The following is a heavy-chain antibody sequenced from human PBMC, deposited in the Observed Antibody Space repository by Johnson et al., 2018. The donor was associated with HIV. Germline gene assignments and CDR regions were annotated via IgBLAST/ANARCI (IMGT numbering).Heavy chain of an antibody. V-gene: IGHV3-9*01. CDR3: ARDRGSSSWLDAFDI. D-gene: IGHD6-13*01. CDR1: RFIFDDHA. Sequence: VQLVESGGGLAQPGRSLRLSCAASRFIFDDHAMYWVRQSPGKGLEWVSSFNWNRGSIGYADSVKGRFTISRDNAKNSLFLQMNSLRAEDTAVYYCARDRGSSSWLDAFDIWGQGTMVTVSS. J-gene: IGHJ3*02. CDR2: FNWNRGSI.